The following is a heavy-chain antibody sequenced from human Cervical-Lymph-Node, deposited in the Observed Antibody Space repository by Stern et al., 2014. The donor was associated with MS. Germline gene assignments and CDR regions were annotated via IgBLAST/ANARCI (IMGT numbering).Heavy chain of an antibody. Sequence: QVQLQESGAGVVKPSQTLSLTCTVSGSAISRGGNYWGWHPQHPGKGLEWIGYIDYSGSTYYNPSLKSRVTISVDTSKNQFSLKLSSVTAADTAVYYCARRTTVGFDYWGQGTLVTVSS. V-gene: IGHV4-31*03. CDR2: IDYSGST. J-gene: IGHJ4*02. CDR3: ARRTTVGFDY. D-gene: IGHD4-23*01. CDR1: GSAISRGGNY.